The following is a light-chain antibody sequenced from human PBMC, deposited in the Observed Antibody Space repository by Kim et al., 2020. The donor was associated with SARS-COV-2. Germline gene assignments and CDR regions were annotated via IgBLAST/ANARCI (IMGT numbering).Light chain of an antibody. V-gene: IGKV1-27*01. CDR2: AAS. J-gene: IGKJ1*01. Sequence: GDRVTITCRASQGITNSLAWYQQKPGKVPQVLIYAASVLQSGVPSRFSGSGSGTDFTLTISSLQPEDVATYYCQKYNSAPWTFGQGTKLEI. CDR3: QKYNSAPWT. CDR1: QGITNS.